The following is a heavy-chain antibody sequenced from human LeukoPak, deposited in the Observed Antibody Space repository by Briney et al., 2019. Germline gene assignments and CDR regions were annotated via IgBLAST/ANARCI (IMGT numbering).Heavy chain of an antibody. V-gene: IGHV4-39*01. D-gene: IGHD3-22*01. J-gene: IGHJ4*02. CDR3: ARPFQDYDKGTFFYFFDF. CDR1: GASVTMGSYY. Sequence: PSETLSLTCSVSGASVTMGSYYWAWIRQPPGKGLEWIGTFHFSGSTYYNPSLKSRVTISVDTSKNSVSLMLRSVTAADTAVYFCARPFQDYDKGTFFYFFDFWDQGILVTVSS. CDR2: FHFSGST.